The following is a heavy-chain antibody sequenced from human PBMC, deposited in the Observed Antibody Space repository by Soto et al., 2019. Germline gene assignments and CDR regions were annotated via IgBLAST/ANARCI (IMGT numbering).Heavy chain of an antibody. V-gene: IGHV3-53*01. CDR1: GFTVSSNY. Sequence: GGSLRLSCAASGFTVSSNYMSWVRQAPGKGLEWVSVIYSGGSTYYADSVKGRFTISRDNSKNTLYLQMNSLRAEDTAVYYCAASKMKYYDSSGYFRDYWGQGTLVTVSS. CDR2: IYSGGST. CDR3: AASKMKYYDSSGYFRDY. D-gene: IGHD3-22*01. J-gene: IGHJ4*02.